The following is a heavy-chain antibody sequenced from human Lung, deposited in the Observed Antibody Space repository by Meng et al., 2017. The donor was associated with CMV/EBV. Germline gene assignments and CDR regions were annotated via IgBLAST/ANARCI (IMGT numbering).Heavy chain of an antibody. J-gene: IGHJ4*02. CDR3: ARVLHQDHFDY. CDR2: IYYSGST. V-gene: IGHV4-30-4*08. CDR1: GGSISRGDYY. Sequence: TLSLXXIVSGGSISRGDYYWSWIRQTPGKGLEWIGYIYYSGSTYYNPSLKSRVTISVDTSKNQFSLKLRSVTAADTAVYYWARVLHQDHFDYWGQGTLVXVSS.